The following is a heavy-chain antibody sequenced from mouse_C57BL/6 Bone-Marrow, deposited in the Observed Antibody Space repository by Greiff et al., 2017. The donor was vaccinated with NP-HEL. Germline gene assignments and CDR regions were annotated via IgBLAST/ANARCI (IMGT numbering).Heavy chain of an antibody. J-gene: IGHJ3*01. Sequence: EVQVVESGGGLVQPGGSLSLSCAASGFTFTDYYMSWVRQPPGKALEWLGFIRNKANGYTSEYSASVKGRFTISRDNSQSILYLQMNALRAEDSATYYCARYRDDAWFAYWGQGTLVTVSA. CDR1: GFTFTDYY. CDR3: ARYRDDAWFAY. D-gene: IGHD2-3*01. CDR2: IRNKANGYTS. V-gene: IGHV7-3*01.